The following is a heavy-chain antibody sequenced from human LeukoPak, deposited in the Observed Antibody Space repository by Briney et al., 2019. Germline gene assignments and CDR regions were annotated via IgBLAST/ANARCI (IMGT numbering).Heavy chain of an antibody. Sequence: PGGSLRLSCAASGFTFSGSAMHWVRQAPGKGLEWVSAISGSGGSTYYADSVKGRFTISRDNSKNTLYLQMNSLRAEDTAVYYCAKSADIVATIDYWGQGTLVTVSS. CDR1: GFTFSGSA. V-gene: IGHV3-23*01. CDR2: ISGSGGST. CDR3: AKSADIVATIDY. J-gene: IGHJ4*02. D-gene: IGHD5-12*01.